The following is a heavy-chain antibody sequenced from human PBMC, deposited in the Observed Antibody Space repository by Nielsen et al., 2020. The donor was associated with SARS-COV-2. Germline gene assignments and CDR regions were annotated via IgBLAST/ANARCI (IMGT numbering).Heavy chain of an antibody. CDR2: LSYTGGSP. CDR3: AKGNWYDYGMDV. V-gene: IGHV3-23*01. J-gene: IGHJ6*02. D-gene: IGHD1-1*01. CDR1: GCVFDSYA. Sequence: GESLNLSCEASGCVFDSYAMNWVRQAPGKGLEWVSGLSYTGGSPYYADSVKCRFTISRDNSKNKLYLHMNSLRADDTAVYYCAKGNWYDYGMDVWGQGTTVTVSS.